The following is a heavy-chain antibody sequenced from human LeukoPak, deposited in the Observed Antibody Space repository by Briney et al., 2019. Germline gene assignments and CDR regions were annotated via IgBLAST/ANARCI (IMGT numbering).Heavy chain of an antibody. D-gene: IGHD1-1*01. CDR1: GFTFSSYG. V-gene: IGHV3-30*18. J-gene: IGHJ5*02. Sequence: PGRSLRLSCAASGFTFSSYGMHWVRQAPGKGLEWVAVISYDGSNKYYADSVKGRFTISRDNSKNTLYLQMNSLRAEDTAVYYCAKLGVPATTTGFDPWGQGTLVTVSS. CDR3: AKLGVPATTTGFDP. CDR2: ISYDGSNK.